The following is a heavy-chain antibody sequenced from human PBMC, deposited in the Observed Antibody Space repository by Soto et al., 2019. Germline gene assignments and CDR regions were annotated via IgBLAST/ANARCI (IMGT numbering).Heavy chain of an antibody. D-gene: IGHD3-16*02. Sequence: ASVKVSRKASGYTFTSYGISWVRQAPGQGLEWMGWISAYNGNTNYAQKLQGRVTMTTDTSTSTAYMELRSLRSDDTAVYYRARSHYDYIWGSYRYPYDALDIWGQGTMVTVSS. CDR1: GYTFTSYG. CDR3: ARSHYDYIWGSYRYPYDALDI. CDR2: ISAYNGNT. V-gene: IGHV1-18*01. J-gene: IGHJ3*02.